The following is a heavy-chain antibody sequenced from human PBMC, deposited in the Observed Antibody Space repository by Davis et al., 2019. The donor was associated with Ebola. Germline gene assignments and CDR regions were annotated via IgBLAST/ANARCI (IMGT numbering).Heavy chain of an antibody. D-gene: IGHD5-18*01. V-gene: IGHV5-51*01. CDR1: GYSFTSYW. Sequence: KVSCKGSGYSFTSYWIAWVRQMPGKGLEWMGIIYPGDSDTRYSPSFQGQVTVSADKSISTAYLQWSSLKASDTAMYYCARRGSFGQNFFFDYWGQGTLVTVSS. CDR3: ARRGSFGQNFFFDY. J-gene: IGHJ4*02. CDR2: IYPGDSDT.